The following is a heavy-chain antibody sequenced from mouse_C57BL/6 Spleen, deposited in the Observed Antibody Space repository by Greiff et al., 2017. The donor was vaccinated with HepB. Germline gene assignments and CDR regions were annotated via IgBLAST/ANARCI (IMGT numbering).Heavy chain of an antibody. CDR1: GYAFSSYW. CDR2: IYPGDGDT. J-gene: IGHJ4*01. D-gene: IGHD2-4*01. Sequence: VQLKESGAELVKPGASVKISCKASGYAFSSYWMNWVKQRPGKGLEWIGQIYPGDGDTNYNGKFKGKATLTADKSSSTAYMQLSSLTSEDSAVYFCAYDYDDYAMDYWGQGTSVTVSS. V-gene: IGHV1-80*01. CDR3: AYDYDDYAMDY.